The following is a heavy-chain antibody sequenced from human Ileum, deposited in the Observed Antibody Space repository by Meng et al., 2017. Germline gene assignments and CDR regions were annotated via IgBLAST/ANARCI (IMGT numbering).Heavy chain of an antibody. Sequence: QVQLKESGPGLVKPSGTLSLTCAVSGDSISSRDWWSWVRQPPGKGLEWIGEISQESGRTNYNPSLKSRVTISLDKSKNQFSLNLNSVTAADTAAYYCVRNEGYSLGDWGQGTLVTVSS. V-gene: IGHV4-4*02. D-gene: IGHD2-21*01. CDR2: ISQESGRT. CDR3: VRNEGYSLGD. CDR1: GDSISSRDW. J-gene: IGHJ4*02.